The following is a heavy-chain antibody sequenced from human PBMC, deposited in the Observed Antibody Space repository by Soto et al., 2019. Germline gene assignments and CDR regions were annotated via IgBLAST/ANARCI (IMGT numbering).Heavy chain of an antibody. Sequence: SETLSLTCTVSGGSISSGGYYWSWIRQHPGKGLEWIGYIYYSGSTYFNPSLKSRVTISVDTSKNQFSLKVNSVTAADTAVYYCARSYTATTEANWFDPWGQGTQVTVSS. CDR3: ARSYTATTEANWFDP. V-gene: IGHV4-31*03. CDR1: GGSISSGGYY. CDR2: IYYSGST. J-gene: IGHJ5*02. D-gene: IGHD4-4*01.